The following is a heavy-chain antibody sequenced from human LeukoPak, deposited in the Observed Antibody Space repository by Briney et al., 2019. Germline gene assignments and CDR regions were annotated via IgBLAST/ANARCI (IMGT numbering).Heavy chain of an antibody. D-gene: IGHD3-10*01. J-gene: IGHJ6*03. V-gene: IGHV4-4*07. CDR2: IFTTGIT. CDR3: ARESSGTYYNPLGYMDV. Sequence: KPSETLSLTYTVSGGSISLYYWNWIRQPAGKGLEWIGRIFTTGITNYKSSLKSRVTMSVDTSKNQFSLNLTSVTAADTAMYYCARESSGTYYNPLGYMDVWGKGTTVTVSS. CDR1: GGSISLYY.